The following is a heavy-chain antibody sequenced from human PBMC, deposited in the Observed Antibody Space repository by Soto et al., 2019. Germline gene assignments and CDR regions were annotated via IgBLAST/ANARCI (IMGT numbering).Heavy chain of an antibody. CDR1: GFTFSSYA. CDR2: ISSNGGST. D-gene: IGHD5-18*01. CDR3: VKPAERGYAGYFDY. J-gene: IGHJ4*02. V-gene: IGHV3-64D*06. Sequence: PGGSLRRSCSASGFTFSSYAMHWVRQAPGKGLEYVSAISSNGGSTYYADSVKGRFTISRDNSKNTLYLQMSSLRAEDTAVYYCVKPAERGYAGYFDYWGQGTLVTVSS.